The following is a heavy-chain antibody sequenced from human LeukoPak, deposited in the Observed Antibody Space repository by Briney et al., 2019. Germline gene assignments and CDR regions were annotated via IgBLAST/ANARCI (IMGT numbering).Heavy chain of an antibody. V-gene: IGHV1-69*04. J-gene: IGHJ4*01. CDR2: IIPILGIA. Sequence: ASVKVSCKASGYTFTSYDINWVRQAPGQGLEWMGRIIPILGIANYAQKFQGRVTITADKSTSTAYMELSSLRSDDTARYFCARDKDRYGSGPFDHWGQGTLVTVSS. CDR1: GYTFTSYD. CDR3: ARDKDRYGSGPFDH. D-gene: IGHD3-10*01.